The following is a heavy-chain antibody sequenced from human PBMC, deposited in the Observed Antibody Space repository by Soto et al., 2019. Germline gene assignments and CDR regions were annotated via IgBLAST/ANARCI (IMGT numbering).Heavy chain of an antibody. J-gene: IGHJ6*03. Sequence: PSETLSLTCTVSGGPISNFYWSWIRQPPGKGLEWIGYVYYTGSTSYDPSLKRRVTFSADSSRGQFSLRLNSVTAADTAVYYCARTVLGPDLLADSFVDYYCYMDVWGQGTTVTVSS. CDR1: GGPISNFY. D-gene: IGHD3-9*01. V-gene: IGHV4-59*08. CDR2: VYYTGST. CDR3: ARTVLGPDLLADSFVDYYCYMDV.